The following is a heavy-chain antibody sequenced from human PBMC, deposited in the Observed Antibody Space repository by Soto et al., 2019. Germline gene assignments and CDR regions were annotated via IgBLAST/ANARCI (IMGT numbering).Heavy chain of an antibody. J-gene: IGHJ4*02. CDR3: ARKAWVRFDY. CDR1: GDSISRSVW. Sequence: QVQMQESGPGLVKPSGTLSLTCAVSGDSISRSVWWTWVRQPPGKGLEWIGEVFHNGDTNYNPSLKSRVTMSVDKSTNDFSQKVTSVTAADTAIYYCARKAWVRFDYWGQGALVTVSS. V-gene: IGHV4-4*02. D-gene: IGHD7-27*01. CDR2: VFHNGDT.